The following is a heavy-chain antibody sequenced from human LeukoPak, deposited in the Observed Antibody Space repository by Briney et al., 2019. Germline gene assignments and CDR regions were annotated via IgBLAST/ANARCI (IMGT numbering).Heavy chain of an antibody. CDR1: GYTFTGYY. CDR3: ARTYVLRYFDWLSYFDY. V-gene: IGHV1-2*02. Sequence: ASVKVSCKASGYTFTGYYMHWVRQAPGQGLEWMGWINPNSGGTNYAQKFQGRVTMTRDTSISTAYMELSRLRSDDTAVYYCARTYVLRYFDWLSYFDYWGQGTLVTVSS. CDR2: INPNSGGT. J-gene: IGHJ4*02. D-gene: IGHD3-9*01.